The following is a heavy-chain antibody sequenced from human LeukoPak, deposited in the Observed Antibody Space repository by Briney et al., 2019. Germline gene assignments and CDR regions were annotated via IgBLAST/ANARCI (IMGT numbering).Heavy chain of an antibody. D-gene: IGHD4-11*01. V-gene: IGHV3-33*05. CDR2: ISYDGGNK. CDR1: GFTFSSCG. J-gene: IGHJ4*02. Sequence: GGSLRLSCAASGFTFSSCGMHWVRRAPGKGREWVAVISYDGGNKYYAGSVKGRFTISRDNSKSTLYLQMNSLRAEDTAVYYCARVRPGSNYVDFDYWGQGTLVTVSS. CDR3: ARVRPGSNYVDFDY.